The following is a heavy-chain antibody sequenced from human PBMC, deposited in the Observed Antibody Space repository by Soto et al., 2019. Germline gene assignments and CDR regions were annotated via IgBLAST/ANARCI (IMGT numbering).Heavy chain of an antibody. CDR1: GYTFTSYG. Sequence: PEASVKVSCKASGYTFTSYGISWVRQAPGQGLEWLGRIIPIFGSANYAQKFQGRVTITADESTTTAYMELRSLRSEDTAFYYCATSYGSGYRAFDYWGQGALVTVS. J-gene: IGHJ4*02. V-gene: IGHV1-69*13. D-gene: IGHD3-10*01. CDR2: IIPIFGSA. CDR3: ATSYGSGYRAFDY.